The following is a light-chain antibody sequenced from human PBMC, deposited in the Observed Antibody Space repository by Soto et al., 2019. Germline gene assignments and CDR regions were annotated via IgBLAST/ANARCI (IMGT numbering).Light chain of an antibody. CDR2: GAS. CDR3: QQYEAVVT. J-gene: IGKJ1*01. V-gene: IGKV3-20*01. Sequence: EIVLTPSPGTLSLSPGERANLSCRASQSLTNNYFAWYPQKPGLALRLLIDGASTRATGIPDRFSGSGSGTDFTLTISRLEPEDVAVYYCQQYEAVVTFGQGTKVDIK. CDR1: QSLTNNY.